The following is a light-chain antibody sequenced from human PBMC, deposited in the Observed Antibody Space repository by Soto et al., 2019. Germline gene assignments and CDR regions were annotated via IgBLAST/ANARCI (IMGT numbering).Light chain of an antibody. CDR2: DTS. CDR1: QSVSIH. J-gene: IGKJ1*01. V-gene: IGKV3-20*01. CDR3: QQYGSSPKT. Sequence: VLTQSPATLSLSPGERATLSCRASQSVSIHLAWYQQKPGQAPRLLIYDTSTRATGIPARFSGSGSGTDFTLTISRLEPEDFAVYYCQQYGSSPKTFGQGTKVDIK.